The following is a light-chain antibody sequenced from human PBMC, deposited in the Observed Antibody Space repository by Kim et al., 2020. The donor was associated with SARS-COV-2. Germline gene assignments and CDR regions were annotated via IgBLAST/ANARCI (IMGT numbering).Light chain of an antibody. Sequence: RVTISCTGRSSNIGAGYDVHWYQQLPGTAPKLLIYGNSNRPSGVPDRFSGSKSGTSASLAITGLQAEDEADYYCQSYDSSMSGVVFGGGTKVTVL. CDR2: GNS. CDR1: SSNIGAGYD. CDR3: QSYDSSMSGVV. V-gene: IGLV1-40*01. J-gene: IGLJ2*01.